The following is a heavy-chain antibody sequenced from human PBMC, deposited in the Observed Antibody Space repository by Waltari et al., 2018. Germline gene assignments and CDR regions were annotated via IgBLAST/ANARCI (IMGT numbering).Heavy chain of an antibody. D-gene: IGHD2-2*01. CDR2: IIPIFGTA. J-gene: IGHJ6*02. Sequence: QVQLVQSGAEVKKPGSSVKVSCKASGGTFSSYAISWVRQAPGQGLECMGRIIPIFGTANYAQKFQGRVTITADESTSTAYMELSSLRSEDTAVYYCARDGPNCSSTSCYSLYYYGMDVWGQGTTVTVSS. CDR1: GGTFSSYA. V-gene: IGHV1-69*15. CDR3: ARDGPNCSSTSCYSLYYYGMDV.